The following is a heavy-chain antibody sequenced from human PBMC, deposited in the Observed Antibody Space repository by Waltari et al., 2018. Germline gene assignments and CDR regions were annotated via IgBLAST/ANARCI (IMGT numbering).Heavy chain of an antibody. D-gene: IGHD1-1*01. J-gene: IGHJ4*02. CDR2: IISDGSST. V-gene: IGHV3-74*01. CDR1: GFTFSNYW. Sequence: EVQLVESGGGLVQPGGSLRLSCAASGFTFSNYWLYRVRQAPGKGLVWVSRIISDGSSTTYADSVKGRFTISRDNAKNTLYLQMNSLRAEDTAVYYCARLSNWAGDYWGQGTLVTVSS. CDR3: ARLSNWAGDY.